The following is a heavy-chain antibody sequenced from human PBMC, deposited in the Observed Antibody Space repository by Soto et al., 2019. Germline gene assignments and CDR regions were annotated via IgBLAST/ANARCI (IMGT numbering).Heavy chain of an antibody. Sequence: QVQLVQSGAEVKKPGASVKVSCKASGYRFTAYYMHWVRQAPGQGLEWMGWINPNNGGTNYAQKFQGRVTMTRDTSISTAYMELSRLRSDDTALYFCAREPLYGCSNTTCYNNWFDPWGQGTLVTVSS. V-gene: IGHV1-2*02. D-gene: IGHD2-2*02. CDR1: GYRFTAYY. CDR2: INPNNGGT. CDR3: AREPLYGCSNTTCYNNWFDP. J-gene: IGHJ5*02.